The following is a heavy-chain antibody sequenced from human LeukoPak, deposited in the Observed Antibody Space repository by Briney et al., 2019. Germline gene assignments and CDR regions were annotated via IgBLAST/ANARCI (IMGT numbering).Heavy chain of an antibody. CDR2: IYYSGST. CDR1: GGSISSYY. CDR3: ARYYYDSSGYYDY. D-gene: IGHD3-22*01. V-gene: IGHV4-59*08. Sequence: SETLSLTCTVSGGSISSYYWSWVRQPPGKGLEWIGYIYYSGSTNYNPSLKSRVTISVDTSKNQFSLKLSSVTAADTAVYYCARYYYDSSGYYDYWGQGTLVTVSS. J-gene: IGHJ4*02.